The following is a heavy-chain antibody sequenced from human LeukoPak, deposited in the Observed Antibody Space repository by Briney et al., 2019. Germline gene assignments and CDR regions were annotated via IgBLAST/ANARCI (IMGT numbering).Heavy chain of an antibody. D-gene: IGHD5-18*01. CDR1: GFTFSIYE. CDR3: AGTARVLDS. V-gene: IGHV3-48*03. Sequence: PGGSLRLSCVASGFTFSIYEMNWVRQAPGKGLEWVSYISSSGSTIYYADSVKGRLTISRDNAKNSLYLQMNSLRAEDTAVYYCAGTARVLDSWGQGTLVTVSS. J-gene: IGHJ4*02. CDR2: ISSSGSTI.